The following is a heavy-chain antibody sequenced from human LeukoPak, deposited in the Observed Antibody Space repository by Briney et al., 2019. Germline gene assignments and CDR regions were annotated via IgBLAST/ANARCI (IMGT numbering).Heavy chain of an antibody. D-gene: IGHD2-15*01. CDR3: ARTRVGFCSGGGCYRLFDY. CDR2: ISDSGRT. J-gene: IGHJ4*02. V-gene: IGHV4-30-4*01. CDR1: GXSISSGDDY. Sequence: SETLSLTWTVSGXSISSGDDYWSWIRQPPGKGLEWIGYISDSGRTYYNPSLKRQATLSVATSKNQFSLKLSSVTAADTAVYYCARTRVGFCSGGGCYRLFDYWGRGTLVIVSS.